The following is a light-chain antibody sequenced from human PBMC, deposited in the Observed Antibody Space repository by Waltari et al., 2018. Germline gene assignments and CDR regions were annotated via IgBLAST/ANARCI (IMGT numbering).Light chain of an antibody. CDR3: QLYYTAPFT. J-gene: IGKJ2*01. V-gene: IGKV4-1*01. CDR1: PSLLYISNNKNY. CDR2: WAS. Sequence: DIVMTQSPDSLAVSLGERASINCKSGPSLLYISNNKNYLAWYQHKPGQPPKLLLYWASTRQSGVPDRFSGSGSGTDFTLTISSLRPEDAAVYYCQLYYTAPFTFGQGTRLEI.